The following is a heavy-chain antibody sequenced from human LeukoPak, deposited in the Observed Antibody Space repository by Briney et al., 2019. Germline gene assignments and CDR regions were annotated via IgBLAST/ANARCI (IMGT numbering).Heavy chain of an antibody. J-gene: IGHJ4*02. D-gene: IGHD3-22*01. CDR1: GGSISSGGYY. V-gene: IGHV4-31*03. Sequence: SETLSLTCTVSGGSISSGGYYWSWIRQHPGKGLEWIGYIYYSGSTYYNPSLKSRVTISVDTSKNQFSLKLSSVTAADTAVYYRARRSGVLDSRDSRYYFDHWGQGTLVTVSS. CDR2: IYYSGST. CDR3: ARRSGVLDSRDSRYYFDH.